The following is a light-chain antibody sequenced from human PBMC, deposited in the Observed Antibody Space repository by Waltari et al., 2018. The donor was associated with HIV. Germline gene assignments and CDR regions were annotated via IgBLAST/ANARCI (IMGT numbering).Light chain of an antibody. Sequence: DIQMTQSPSSVSASIGNRITNTCRASQHIGSWLTWYQQKPGTAPKLVVFATFSLQSGVQARFSGSRSGTKFTLTINTLQSEDVATYFCQQAHSLRWTFGHGTKVEMK. J-gene: IGKJ1*01. CDR3: QQAHSLRWT. V-gene: IGKV1-12*01. CDR1: QHIGSW. CDR2: ATF.